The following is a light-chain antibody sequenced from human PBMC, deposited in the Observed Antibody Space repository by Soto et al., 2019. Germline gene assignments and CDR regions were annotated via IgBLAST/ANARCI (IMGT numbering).Light chain of an antibody. J-gene: IGLJ2*01. CDR1: SSDVGGYNY. V-gene: IGLV2-14*01. Sequence: QSALTQPASVSGSPGQSITISCTGTSSDVGGYNYVSWYQQHPGKAPKLMIYEVSNRPSGVSNRFSGSKSGNTASLTISGLQAEDEADYYCSSYTSSRTSTVFGGGTKLTVL. CDR2: EVS. CDR3: SSYTSSRTSTV.